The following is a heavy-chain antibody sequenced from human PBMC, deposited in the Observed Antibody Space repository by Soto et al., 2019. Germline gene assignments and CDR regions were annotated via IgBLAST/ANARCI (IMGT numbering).Heavy chain of an antibody. V-gene: IGHV4-39*01. Sequence: SETLSLTCTVSGGSISSSSYYWGWIRQPPGKGLEWIGSIYYSGSTYYNPSLKSRVTISVDTSKNQFSLKLSSVTAADTAVYYCARHTGGYGDFGVVIYWFDPWGQGTLVTVSS. CDR1: GGSISSSSYY. J-gene: IGHJ5*02. CDR2: IYYSGST. D-gene: IGHD3-3*01. CDR3: ARHTGGYGDFGVVIYWFDP.